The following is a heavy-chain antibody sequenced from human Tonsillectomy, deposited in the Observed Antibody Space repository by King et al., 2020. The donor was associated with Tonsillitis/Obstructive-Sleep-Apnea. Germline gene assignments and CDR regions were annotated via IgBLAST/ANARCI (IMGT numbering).Heavy chain of an antibody. CDR2: VYYEGNT. J-gene: IGHJ4*02. CDR3: ARYNWNYFFDS. Sequence: QLQESGPGLVKPSETLSLTCTVSGGSVSGSSYFWGWIRQPPGTGLEWIGSVYYEGNTYYNPSRKSRVTISVDTSKIQFSLKLSSVTASDTAVYYCARYNWNYFFDSWGQGTLVTVSS. CDR1: GGSVSGSSYF. V-gene: IGHV4-39*01. D-gene: IGHD1-7*01.